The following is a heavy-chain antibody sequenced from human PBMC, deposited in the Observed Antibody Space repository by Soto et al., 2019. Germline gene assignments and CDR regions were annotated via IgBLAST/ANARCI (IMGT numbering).Heavy chain of an antibody. D-gene: IGHD4-17*01. V-gene: IGHV1-69*02. CDR3: ASPGDDYGGNGPGYFAY. CDR1: GGTFSSYT. CDR2: IIPILGIA. J-gene: IGHJ4*02. Sequence: QVQLVQSGAEVKKPGSSVKVSCKASGGTFSSYTISWVRQAPGQGLEWMGRIIPILGIANYAQKFQGRVTITADKSTSTAYMELSSLRSEDTAVYYCASPGDDYGGNGPGYFAYWGQGTLVTVSS.